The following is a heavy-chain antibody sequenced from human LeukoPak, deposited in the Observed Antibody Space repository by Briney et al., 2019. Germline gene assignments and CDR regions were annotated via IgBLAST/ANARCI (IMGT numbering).Heavy chain of an antibody. Sequence: PSETLSLTCTVSGGSISSYYWSWIRQPPGKGLEWIGYIYYSGSTNYNPSLKSRVTISVDTSKNQFSLKLSSVTAADTAVYYCARQVRDGYNRRRDAFDIWGQGTMVTVSS. J-gene: IGHJ3*02. CDR2: IYYSGST. D-gene: IGHD5-24*01. V-gene: IGHV4-59*08. CDR1: GGSISSYY. CDR3: ARQVRDGYNRRRDAFDI.